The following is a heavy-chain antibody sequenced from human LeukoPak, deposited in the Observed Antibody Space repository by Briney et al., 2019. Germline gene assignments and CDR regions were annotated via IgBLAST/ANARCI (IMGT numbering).Heavy chain of an antibody. CDR2: ISSSSSYR. CDR3: AREIQ. J-gene: IGHJ4*02. CDR1: GFTFSRYS. Sequence: PGGSLRLFCAASGFTFSRYSMNWVRQAPGKGLEWVSSISSSSSYRYYADSVKGRFTISRDNAKNSLHLQMNSLRAEDTAVYYCAREIQWGQGTLVTVSS. V-gene: IGHV3-21*01. D-gene: IGHD5-18*01.